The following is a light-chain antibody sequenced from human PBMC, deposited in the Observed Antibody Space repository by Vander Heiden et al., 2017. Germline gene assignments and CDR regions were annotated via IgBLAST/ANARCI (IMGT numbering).Light chain of an antibody. CDR3: QQYGSSPPYT. CDR1: QSVSNTY. Sequence: EIVLTHSPGTLSLSPGERATLSCRASQSVSNTYLAWYQQKPGQAPRLLIYGASSRATGIPDRFSGSGSGTDFTLTISRLEPEDFAVYYCQQYGSSPPYTFGQGTKLEIK. V-gene: IGKV3-20*01. CDR2: GAS. J-gene: IGKJ2*01.